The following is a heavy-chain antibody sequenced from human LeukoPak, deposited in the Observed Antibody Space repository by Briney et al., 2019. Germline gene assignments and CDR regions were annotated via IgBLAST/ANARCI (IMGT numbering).Heavy chain of an antibody. J-gene: IGHJ6*02. Sequence: GGSLRLSCAVSGITFSSYGMHWVRQAPGKGLEWVAVISYDGSNKYYADSVKGRCTISRDNSKNTLYLQMNSLRAEDTAVYYCAKDSGYDLNGMDVWGQGTTVTVSS. CDR2: ISYDGSNK. D-gene: IGHD5-12*01. CDR3: AKDSGYDLNGMDV. CDR1: GITFSSYG. V-gene: IGHV3-30*18.